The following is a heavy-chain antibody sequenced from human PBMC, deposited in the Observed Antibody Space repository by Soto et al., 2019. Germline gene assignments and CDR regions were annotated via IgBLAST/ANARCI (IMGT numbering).Heavy chain of an antibody. V-gene: IGHV4-39*01. CDR1: GCFLSSSTYQ. CDR3: ARRHGLDMDVYY. CDR2: FFIGGNT. D-gene: IGHD3-10*01. Sequence: SGTLSLNCTFSGCFLSSSTYQWGWVRQPPGKGLEWIASFFIGGNTYYNPSLRSRVTHSVDTSKKQFSLKLSSVTAADTTEYLCARRHGLDMDVYYWGQGTLVTVSS. J-gene: IGHJ4*02.